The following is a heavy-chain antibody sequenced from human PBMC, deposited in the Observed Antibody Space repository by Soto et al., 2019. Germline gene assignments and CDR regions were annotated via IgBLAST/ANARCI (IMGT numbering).Heavy chain of an antibody. Sequence: SETLSLTCAVYGGSFSGYYWSWIRRPPGKGLEWIGEINHSGSTNYNPSLKSRVTISVDTSKNQFSLKLSSVTAADTAVYYCARLVVAAADYYYYYYMDVWGKGTTVT. CDR2: INHSGST. CDR1: GGSFSGYY. V-gene: IGHV4-34*01. CDR3: ARLVVAAADYYYYYYMDV. J-gene: IGHJ6*03. D-gene: IGHD6-13*01.